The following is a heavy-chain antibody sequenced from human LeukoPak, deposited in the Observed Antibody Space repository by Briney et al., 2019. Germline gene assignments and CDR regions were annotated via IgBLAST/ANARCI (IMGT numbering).Heavy chain of an antibody. D-gene: IGHD3-22*01. CDR3: AKVPSYYFDSSGYSKFDY. V-gene: IGHV3-23*01. Sequence: GGSLRLSCTASGFTFSSYAMSWVRQAPGKGLEWDSAISGSGVSTYYGDSVKGWFTISRDNSKNTLYLQMNSLRAEDTAVYYCAKVPSYYFDSSGYSKFDYWGQGTLVTVSS. J-gene: IGHJ4*02. CDR2: ISGSGVST. CDR1: GFTFSSYA.